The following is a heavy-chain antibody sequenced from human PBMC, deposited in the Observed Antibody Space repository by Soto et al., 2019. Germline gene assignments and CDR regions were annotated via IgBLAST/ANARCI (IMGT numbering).Heavy chain of an antibody. Sequence: SEALSLTCPFSGGSVSISSYYWSWIRQHPGKGLEWIGYIYYSGSTYYNPSLKSRVTISVDTSKNQFSLKLSSVTAADTAVYYCASFADVDTAMAPYFDYWGQGTLVTVSS. CDR2: IYYSGST. V-gene: IGHV4-31*03. J-gene: IGHJ4*02. CDR3: ASFADVDTAMAPYFDY. D-gene: IGHD5-18*01. CDR1: GGSVSISSYY.